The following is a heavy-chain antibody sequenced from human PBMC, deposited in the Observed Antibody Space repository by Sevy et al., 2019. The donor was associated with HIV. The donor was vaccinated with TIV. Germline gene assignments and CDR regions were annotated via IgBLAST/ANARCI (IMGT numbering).Heavy chain of an antibody. D-gene: IGHD4-17*01. CDR2: ISFDESDK. J-gene: IGHJ6*02. V-gene: IGHV3-30-3*01. Sequence: GGSLRLSCAASAFAFTNYYVMHWVRQAPGKGLEWVALISFDESDKYYADSVKGRFTISRDNFKNTLYLQMNSLTTEDTAVYYCARPRANYVDNYFFYAMDVWGQGTTVTVSS. CDR3: ARPRANYVDNYFFYAMDV. CDR1: AFAFTNYY.